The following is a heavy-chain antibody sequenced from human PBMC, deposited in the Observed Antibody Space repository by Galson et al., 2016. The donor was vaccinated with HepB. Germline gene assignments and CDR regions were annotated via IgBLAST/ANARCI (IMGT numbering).Heavy chain of an antibody. CDR3: AKSYVWGSFRQQHWSFDL. V-gene: IGHV3-30*02. CDR1: GFTFSSSD. D-gene: IGHD3-16*02. Sequence: SLRLSCAASGFTFSSSDVHWVRQAPGKGLEWVALIRDDGTKKDYPDSVRGRFTISRDNSKNTLHLQMNSLRPDDTATYYCAKSYVWGSFRQQHWSFDLWGRGTLVTVSS. J-gene: IGHJ2*01. CDR2: IRDDGTKK.